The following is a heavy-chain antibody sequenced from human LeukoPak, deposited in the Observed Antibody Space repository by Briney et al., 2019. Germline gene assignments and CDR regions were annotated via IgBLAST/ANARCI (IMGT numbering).Heavy chain of an antibody. D-gene: IGHD2-8*01. V-gene: IGHV1-18*04. Sequence: ASVKVSCKASGYTFTSYYMHWVRQAPGQGLEWMGWISAYNGNTNYAQKLQGRVTMTTDTSTSTAYMELRSLRSDDTAVYYCARLFRLPEVQWYAFDIWGQGTMVTVSS. CDR3: ARLFRLPEVQWYAFDI. CDR1: GYTFTSYY. CDR2: ISAYNGNT. J-gene: IGHJ3*02.